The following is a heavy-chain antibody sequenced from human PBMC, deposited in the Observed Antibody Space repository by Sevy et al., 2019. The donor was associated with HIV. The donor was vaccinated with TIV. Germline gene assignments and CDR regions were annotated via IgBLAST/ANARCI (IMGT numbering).Heavy chain of an antibody. CDR1: GFTFSSYW. Sequence: GGSLRLSCAASGFTFSSYWMTWAGKAPGKGLEWVANIKEDGSDKSNVDSVKGRFTISRDNAQNSLYLEMNSLRAEDTAVYYCARWDVWGKGTTVTVSP. V-gene: IGHV3-7*01. CDR3: ARWDV. CDR2: IKEDGSDK. J-gene: IGHJ6*04.